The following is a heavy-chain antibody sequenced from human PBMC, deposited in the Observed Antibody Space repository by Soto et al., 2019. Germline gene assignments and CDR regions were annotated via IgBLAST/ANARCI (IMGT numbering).Heavy chain of an antibody. Sequence: GGSLRLSCAASGFTFSGSAMHWVRQASGKGLEWVGRIRSKANSYATAYAASVKGRFTISRDDSKNTAYLQMNSLKTEDTAVYYCTTTGYSSGWERYYYYGMDVWGQGTTVTVSS. CDR2: IRSKANSYAT. CDR3: TTTGYSSGWERYYYYGMDV. D-gene: IGHD6-19*01. CDR1: GFTFSGSA. V-gene: IGHV3-73*01. J-gene: IGHJ6*02.